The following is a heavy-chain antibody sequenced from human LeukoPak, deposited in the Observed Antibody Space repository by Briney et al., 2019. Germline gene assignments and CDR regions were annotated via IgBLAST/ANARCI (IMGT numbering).Heavy chain of an antibody. V-gene: IGHV3-7*01. Sequence: GGSLRLSCAASGFTFSNYWMSWVRQAPGKGLECVANIKQDGSEKNYVDSVKGRFTTSRDNAKNSLYLQMNSLRAEDTAVYYCAKYVSGPLDWGQRTLVTVPS. CDR3: AKYVSGPLD. CDR1: GFTFSNYW. J-gene: IGHJ4*02. D-gene: IGHD2-15*01. CDR2: IKQDGSEK.